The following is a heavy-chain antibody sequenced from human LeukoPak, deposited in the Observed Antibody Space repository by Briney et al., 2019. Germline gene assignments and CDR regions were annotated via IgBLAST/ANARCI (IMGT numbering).Heavy chain of an antibody. J-gene: IGHJ4*02. CDR1: GGSFSGYY. CDR2: IYYSGST. V-gene: IGHV4-59*01. CDR3: ASYYYDSSGYYYVWY. Sequence: SETLSLTCAVYGGSFSGYYWSWIRQPPGKGLEWIGYIYYSGSTNYNPSLKSRVTISVDTSKNQFSLKLSSVTAADTAVYYCASYYYDSSGYYYVWYWGQGTLVTVSS. D-gene: IGHD3-22*01.